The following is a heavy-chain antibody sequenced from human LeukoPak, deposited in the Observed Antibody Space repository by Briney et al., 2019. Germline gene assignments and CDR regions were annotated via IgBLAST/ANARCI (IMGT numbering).Heavy chain of an antibody. CDR2: GNPNSGGT. Sequence: ASVKVSCKASGYTFTGHFIHWVRQAPGQGLEWMGWGNPNSGGTNYAQKFQGRVTMTRDTSISTAYMELSRLRSDDTAVYYCAREYSRYSGTYYDYWGQGTLVTVSS. CDR3: AREYSRYSGTYYDY. V-gene: IGHV1-2*02. D-gene: IGHD5-12*01. J-gene: IGHJ4*02. CDR1: GYTFTGHF.